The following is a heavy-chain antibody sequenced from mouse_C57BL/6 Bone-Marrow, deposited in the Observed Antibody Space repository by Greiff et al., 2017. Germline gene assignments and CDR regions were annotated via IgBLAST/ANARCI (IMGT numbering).Heavy chain of an antibody. Sequence: EVQLVESGGDLVKPGGSLKLSCAASGFTFSSYGMSWVRQTPDKRLEWVATISSGGSYTYYPDSVKGRFTISRDNAKNTLYLQMSSLKSEDTAMYYCARGSNWAWFAYWGQGTLVTVSA. J-gene: IGHJ3*01. CDR2: ISSGGSYT. CDR1: GFTFSSYG. V-gene: IGHV5-6*01. CDR3: ARGSNWAWFAY. D-gene: IGHD4-1*01.